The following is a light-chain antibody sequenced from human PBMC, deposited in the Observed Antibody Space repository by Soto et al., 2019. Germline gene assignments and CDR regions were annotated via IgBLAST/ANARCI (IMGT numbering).Light chain of an antibody. V-gene: IGKV1-33*01. J-gene: IGKJ2*01. CDR1: QDISKY. CDR3: QQYDSFPRT. CDR2: HSS. Sequence: DIQMTQSPSSLSPSVGDRVTITCQASQDISKYLNWYQQKPGQAPNLLIYHSSNLETGVPSRFSGRGSGTHFTLTISSRQPEDIAKYFCQQYDSFPRTFGQGTKLEIK.